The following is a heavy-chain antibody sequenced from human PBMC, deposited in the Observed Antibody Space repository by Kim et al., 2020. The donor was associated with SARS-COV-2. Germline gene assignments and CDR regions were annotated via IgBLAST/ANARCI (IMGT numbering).Heavy chain of an antibody. D-gene: IGHD3-22*01. CDR3: ARAPITMIVVVKAFDI. J-gene: IGHJ3*02. V-gene: IGHV4-31*01. Sequence: LKSTVTISIDTSKNQFSLKLSSVTAADTAVYYRARAPITMIVVVKAFDIWGQGTMVTVSS.